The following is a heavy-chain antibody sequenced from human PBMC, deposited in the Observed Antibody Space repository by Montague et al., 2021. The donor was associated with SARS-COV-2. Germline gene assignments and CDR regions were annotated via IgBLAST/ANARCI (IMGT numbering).Heavy chain of an antibody. J-gene: IGHJ4*02. CDR2: IYYSGST. CDR1: GGSISSSSYY. V-gene: IGHV4-39*01. D-gene: IGHD1-26*01. CDR3: VEIVGAADY. Sequence: SETLSLTCTVSGGSISSSSYYWGWIRQPPGEGLEWIGSIYYSGSTYYNPSLKSRVTISVDTSKNQFSLKLSSVTAADTAVYYCVEIVGAADYWGQGTLATVSS.